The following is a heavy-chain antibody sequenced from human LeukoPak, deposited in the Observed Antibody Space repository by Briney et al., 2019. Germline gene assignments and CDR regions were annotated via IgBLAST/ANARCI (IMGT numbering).Heavy chain of an antibody. CDR2: IYYDGNT. CDR3: ARTTHPETDFADWPYFDF. D-gene: IGHD3-9*01. J-gene: IGHJ4*02. V-gene: IGHV4-61*03. Sequence: SQTLSLTCTVSGDSVSTDDYFWSWIRQPPGKGLEWIGYIYYDGNTKYDPSLESRVTISIDTSKNHFSLNLRSVTAADTGVYHCARTTHPETDFADWPYFDFWGKGALVTVSS. CDR1: GDSVSTDDYF.